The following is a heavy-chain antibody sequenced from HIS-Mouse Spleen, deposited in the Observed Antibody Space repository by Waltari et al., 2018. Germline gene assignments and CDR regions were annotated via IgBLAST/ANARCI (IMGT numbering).Heavy chain of an antibody. D-gene: IGHD6-13*01. CDR1: GGSISSSSYY. CDR3: AREIPYSSSWYDWYFDL. CDR2: IYYSGSN. V-gene: IGHV4-39*07. J-gene: IGHJ2*01. Sequence: QLQLQESGPGLVKPSETLSLTCTVSGGSISSSSYYWGWIRQPPGKGLEWIGGIYYSGSNSYNPSLKSRVTISVDTSKNQFSLKLSSVTAADTAVYYCAREIPYSSSWYDWYFDLWGRGTLVTVSS.